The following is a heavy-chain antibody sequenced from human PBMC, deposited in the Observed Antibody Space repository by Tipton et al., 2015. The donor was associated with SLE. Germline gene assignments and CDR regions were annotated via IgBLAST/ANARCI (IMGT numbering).Heavy chain of an antibody. V-gene: IGHV3-9*01. CDR3: ARGGLEPVDY. CDR2: ISWNSGTK. D-gene: IGHD5-24*01. Sequence: SLRLSCVVSGFTFDNFAMHWVRQAPGKGLEWVSGISWNSGTKGYADSVKGRFSLSRDNAKSTLYLVLSSLRIEDTGVYFCARGGLEPVDYWGQGTLVTVSS. J-gene: IGHJ4*02. CDR1: GFTFDNFA.